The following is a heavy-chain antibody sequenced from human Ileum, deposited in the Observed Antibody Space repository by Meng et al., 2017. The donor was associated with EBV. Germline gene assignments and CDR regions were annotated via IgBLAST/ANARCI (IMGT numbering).Heavy chain of an antibody. CDR1: SGSSSSSNW. Sequence: QVQRPESGPGLVNPSVTLSLTCAVSSGSSSSSNWWSWVRQPPGKGLEWIGEIYHSGSTNYNPSLKSRVTMSVDKSKNQFSLNLSSVTAADTAVYYCARVGQWLPIDYWGQGTLVTGSS. V-gene: IGHV4-4*02. D-gene: IGHD6-19*01. J-gene: IGHJ4*02. CDR3: ARVGQWLPIDY. CDR2: IYHSGST.